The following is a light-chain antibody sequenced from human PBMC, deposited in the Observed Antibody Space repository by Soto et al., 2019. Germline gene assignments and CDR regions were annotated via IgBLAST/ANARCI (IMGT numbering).Light chain of an antibody. CDR3: QSYDSSLSGSRV. CDR1: SSNIGAGYD. J-gene: IGLJ1*01. V-gene: IGLV1-40*01. CDR2: GNS. Sequence: QSVLTQPPSVSVAPGQGVTISCTGSSSNIGAGYDVHWYQQLPGTAPKLLIYGNSNRPSGVPDRFSGSKSGTSASLAITGLQAEDEADYYCQSYDSSLSGSRVFGTGTKLTVL.